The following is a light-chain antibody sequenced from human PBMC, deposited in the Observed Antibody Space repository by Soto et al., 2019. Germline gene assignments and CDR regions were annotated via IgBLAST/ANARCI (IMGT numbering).Light chain of an antibody. CDR3: QQRNNPIT. Sequence: EIVLTQSPATLSLSPGERATLSCRASQSVSRYLAWYQHKPGQAPRLLIYDASNRATGIPARFSGSGSGTDFTLTITSLEPEDFAVYHCQQRNNPITFGQGTRLEIK. J-gene: IGKJ5*01. V-gene: IGKV3-11*01. CDR1: QSVSRY. CDR2: DAS.